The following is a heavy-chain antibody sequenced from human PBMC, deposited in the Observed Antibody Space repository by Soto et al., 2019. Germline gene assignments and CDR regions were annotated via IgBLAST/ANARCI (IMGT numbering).Heavy chain of an antibody. Sequence: QITLKESGPTLVKPTQTLTLTCTFSGFSLSTSGVGVGWIRQPPGKALEWLALIYLDDDKRYSRSLKSRLTITNDTSNNQVVLTMTNMDPVDTATYYCAHSYSCSGDSGYSNISWLDPWGQGTLVTVSS. CDR3: AHSYSCSGDSGYSNISWLDP. CDR2: IYLDDDK. CDR1: GFSLSTSGVG. V-gene: IGHV2-5*02. J-gene: IGHJ5*02. D-gene: IGHD2-15*01.